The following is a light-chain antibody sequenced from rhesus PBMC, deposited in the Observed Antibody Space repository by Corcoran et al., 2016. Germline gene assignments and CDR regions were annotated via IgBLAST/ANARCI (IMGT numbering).Light chain of an antibody. CDR1: ANVNHS. V-gene: IGKV1-74*01. Sequence: DIQMTQSPSSLSASVGDRVTITCRASANVNHSLNWYQQKPGKAPKLLIYKASTLQSGVHSRFSGSELGTDYTCTISSRQPEDVATYDCQQGYGTPFTFGPGTKLDIK. CDR2: KAS. J-gene: IGKJ3*01. CDR3: QQGYGTPFT.